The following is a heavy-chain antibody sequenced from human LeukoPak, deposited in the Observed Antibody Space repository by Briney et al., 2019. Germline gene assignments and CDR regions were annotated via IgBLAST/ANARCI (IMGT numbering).Heavy chain of an antibody. CDR3: AKKEGDTYASLYMDA. CDR2: TIGSGATT. V-gene: IGHV3-23*01. D-gene: IGHD2-21*02. CDR1: GFTFSDFA. J-gene: IGHJ6*03. Sequence: GGSLRLSYAASGFTFSDFAMSWVRQAPGKGLEWVSGTIGSGATTSYADSVKGRFTISRDNSKNTLFLQMNSLRAEDTATYYCAKKEGDTYASLYMDAWGKGTTVTASS.